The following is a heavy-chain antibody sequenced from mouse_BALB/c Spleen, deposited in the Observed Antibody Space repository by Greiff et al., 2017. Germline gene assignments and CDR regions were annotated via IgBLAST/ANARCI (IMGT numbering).Heavy chain of an antibody. Sequence: EVQVVESGGDLVKPGGSLKLSCAASGFTFSSYGMSWVRQTPDKRLEWVATISSGGSYTYYPDSVKGRFTISRDNAKNTLYLQMSSLKSEDTAMYYCARHGYDRGYYAMDYWGQGTSVTVSS. V-gene: IGHV5-6*01. CDR3: ARHGYDRGYYAMDY. J-gene: IGHJ4*01. D-gene: IGHD2-14*01. CDR1: GFTFSSYG. CDR2: ISSGGSYT.